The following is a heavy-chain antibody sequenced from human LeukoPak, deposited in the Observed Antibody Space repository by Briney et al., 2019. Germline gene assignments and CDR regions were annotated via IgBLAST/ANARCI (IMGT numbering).Heavy chain of an antibody. CDR2: IRSKAYGGTT. J-gene: IGHJ4*02. V-gene: IGHV3-49*04. Sequence: GGSLRLSCAASGFTLSGNGMHWVRQARGKGLEWVGFIRSKAYGGTTEYAASVKGRFTISRDDSKSIAYLQMNSLKTEDTAVYYCSGSFGELTFFDYWGQGTLVTVSS. CDR3: SGSFGELTFFDY. CDR1: GFTLSGNG. D-gene: IGHD3-10*01.